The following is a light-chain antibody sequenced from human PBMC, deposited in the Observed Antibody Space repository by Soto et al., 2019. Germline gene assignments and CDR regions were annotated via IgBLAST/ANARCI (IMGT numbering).Light chain of an antibody. CDR1: QSLLHSNGYNY. CDR3: MQALQTPYT. Sequence: DIVMTQSPLSLPVTPGEPASISCRSSQSLLHSNGYNYLDWYLQKPGQSPQLLIYLGSNRASGVTDRFSGSGSGTDFTLKISRVAAEDVGVYYCMQALQTPYTFGQGTKLEIK. J-gene: IGKJ2*01. CDR2: LGS. V-gene: IGKV2-28*01.